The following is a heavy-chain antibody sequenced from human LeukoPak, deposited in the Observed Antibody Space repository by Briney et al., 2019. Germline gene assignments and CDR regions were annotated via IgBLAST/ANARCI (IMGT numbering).Heavy chain of an antibody. CDR1: GFTFSNYA. CDR3: ARVRSYGSGFDY. J-gene: IGHJ4*02. D-gene: IGHD3-10*01. Sequence: GGSLRLSCAASGFTFSNYAMIWVRQAPGKGLEWVSAISGSGDNTFYADSVKGQFTISRDNSENTLFLQMNTLRAEDTAVYYCARVRSYGSGFDYWGQGTLVTVSS. V-gene: IGHV3-23*01. CDR2: ISGSGDNT.